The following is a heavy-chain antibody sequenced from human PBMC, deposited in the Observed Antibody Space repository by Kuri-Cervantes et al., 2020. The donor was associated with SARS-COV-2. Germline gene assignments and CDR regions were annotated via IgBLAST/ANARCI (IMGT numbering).Heavy chain of an antibody. CDR1: GFTFSDHY. CDR3: ARRLAGIVALAFDY. D-gene: IGHD3-22*01. CDR2: TRNKANSYTT. J-gene: IGHJ4*02. V-gene: IGHV3-72*01. Sequence: GESLKISCAASGFTFSDHYMDWVRQAPGKGLEWVGRTRNKANSYTTEYAASVKGRFTISRDDSKNSLYLQMNSLKTEDTAVYYCARRLAGIVALAFDYWGQGTLVTVSS.